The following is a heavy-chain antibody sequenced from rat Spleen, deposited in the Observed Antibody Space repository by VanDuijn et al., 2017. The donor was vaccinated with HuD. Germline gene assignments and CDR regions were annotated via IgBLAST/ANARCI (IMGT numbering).Heavy chain of an antibody. V-gene: IGHV5-29*01. J-gene: IGHJ2*01. CDR2: ISYGDSSGHSST. Sequence: EVQLVESGGGLVQPGSPLKLSCAASGFTFSSNWLNWIRQAPGKGLEWVATISYGDSSGHSSTYYRDSVKGRFSISRDNAKSTLYLQMDSLRSEDTATYYCARHWGYWGQGVMVTVSS. CDR1: GFTFSSNW. CDR3: ARHWGY. D-gene: IGHD4-6*01.